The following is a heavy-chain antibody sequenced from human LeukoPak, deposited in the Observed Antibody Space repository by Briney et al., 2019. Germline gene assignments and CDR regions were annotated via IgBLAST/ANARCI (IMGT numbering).Heavy chain of an antibody. V-gene: IGHV5-51*01. Sequence: GESLQISCKGSGYSFTSYWIGWVRQMPGKGLEWMGIIYPGDSDTRYSPSFQGQVTNSADKSISTAYLQWSSLKASDTAMYYCARQYYYDSSGYSYYYFDYWGQGTLVTVSS. CDR3: ARQYYYDSSGYSYYYFDY. CDR2: IYPGDSDT. D-gene: IGHD3-22*01. J-gene: IGHJ4*02. CDR1: GYSFTSYW.